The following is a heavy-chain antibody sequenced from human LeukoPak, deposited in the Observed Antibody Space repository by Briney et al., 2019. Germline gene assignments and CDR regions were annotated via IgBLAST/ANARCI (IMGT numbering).Heavy chain of an antibody. CDR1: GFTFSSFA. Sequence: PGGSLRLSCAASGFTFSSFAMTWVRQAPGKGLEWVSGISGSGGNTYYADSVKGRCTISRDNSKNTLYLQMNSLRAEDTAVYYCAKDASPYYWGQGTLVTVSS. J-gene: IGHJ4*02. CDR2: ISGSGGNT. V-gene: IGHV3-23*01. CDR3: AKDASPYY.